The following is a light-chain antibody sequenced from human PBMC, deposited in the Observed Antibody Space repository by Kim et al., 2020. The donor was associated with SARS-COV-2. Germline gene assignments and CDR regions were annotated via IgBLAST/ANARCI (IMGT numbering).Light chain of an antibody. J-gene: IGKJ3*01. CDR1: QGISSY. CDR2: AAS. CDR3: QQYYSYPRT. V-gene: IGKV1-8*01. Sequence: ASTGDRVTITCRASQGISSYLAWYQQKPGKAPKLLIYAASTLQSGVPSRFSGSGSGTDFTLTINCLQSEDFATYYCQQYYSYPRTFGPGTKVDIK.